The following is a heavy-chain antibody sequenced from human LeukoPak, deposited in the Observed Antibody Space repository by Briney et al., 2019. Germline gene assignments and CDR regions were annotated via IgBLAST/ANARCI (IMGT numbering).Heavy chain of an antibody. J-gene: IGHJ4*02. V-gene: IGHV3-7*01. CDR1: GFIFSGYW. D-gene: IGHD5-18*01. CDR2: IKQDGSVK. Sequence: GGSLRLSCAASGFIFSGYWMTWVRQAPGKGLEWVANIKQDGSVKYYVDSVKGRFTISRDNAKNSLYRQMNSLRAEDTAVYYCASPGSVGDTGMPDYWGQGTLVTVSS. CDR3: ASPGSVGDTGMPDY.